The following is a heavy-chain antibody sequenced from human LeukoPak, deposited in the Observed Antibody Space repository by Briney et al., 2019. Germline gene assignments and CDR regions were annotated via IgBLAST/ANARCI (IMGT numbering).Heavy chain of an antibody. V-gene: IGHV4-30-4*08. CDR2: IYYSGST. CDR1: GGSISSGDYY. J-gene: IGHJ4*02. D-gene: IGHD5-12*01. Sequence: SETLSLTCTVSGGSISSGDYYWSWIRQPPGKGLEWIGYIYYSGSTYYNPSLKSRVTISVDTSKNQFSLKLSSVTAADTAVYYCARGIYWAYYFGYWGQGTLVTVSS. CDR3: ARGIYWAYYFGY.